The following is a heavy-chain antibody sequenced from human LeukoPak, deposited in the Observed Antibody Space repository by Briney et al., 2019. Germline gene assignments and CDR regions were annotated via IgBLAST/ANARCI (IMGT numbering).Heavy chain of an antibody. CDR2: ISYGGDNK. V-gene: IGHV3-30*18. CDR3: AKDGSNYYHYGMDV. J-gene: IGHJ6*02. CDR1: GFTFSTYG. D-gene: IGHD4-11*01. Sequence: GGSLRFSCAASGFTFSTYGMHWVRQAPGKGLEWVAVISYGGDNKYYADSVKGRFTISRDNPKNTLYLQMNSLRAEDTAVYYCAKDGSNYYHYGMDVWGQGTTVTVSS.